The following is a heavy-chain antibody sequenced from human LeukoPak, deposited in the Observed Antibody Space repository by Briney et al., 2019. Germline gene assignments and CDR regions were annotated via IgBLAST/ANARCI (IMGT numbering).Heavy chain of an antibody. CDR1: GGSISSDD. CDR2: IYYTGST. V-gene: IGHV4-59*01. J-gene: IGHJ6*01. CDR3: ARSFDSRGYYYYGMDV. Sequence: SETLSLTCSVSGGSISSDDWGWIRQPPGKGLEWIGYIYYTGSTNYNPSLKSRVTISVDPSKNQFSLTLSSVIAADTAVYYCARSFDSRGYYYYGMDVWGQGTTVTVSS. D-gene: IGHD3-22*01.